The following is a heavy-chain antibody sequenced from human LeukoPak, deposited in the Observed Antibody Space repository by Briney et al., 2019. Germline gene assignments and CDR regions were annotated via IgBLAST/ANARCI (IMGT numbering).Heavy chain of an antibody. Sequence: SETLSLTCAVYGGSFSGYYWSWIRQPPGKGLEWIGEINHSGSTNYNPSLKSRVTISVDTSKNQFSLKLSSVTAADTAVYYCETGYSSGWYQYWGQGTLVTVSS. V-gene: IGHV4-34*01. D-gene: IGHD6-19*01. J-gene: IGHJ4*02. CDR3: ETGYSSGWYQY. CDR1: GGSFSGYY. CDR2: INHSGST.